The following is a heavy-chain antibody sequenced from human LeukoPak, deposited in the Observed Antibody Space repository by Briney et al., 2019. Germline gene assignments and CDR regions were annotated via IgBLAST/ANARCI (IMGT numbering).Heavy chain of an antibody. CDR2: IYYSGST. CDR3: ARFGPPDPYYYDSSGPIDP. V-gene: IGHV4-59*11. Sequence: SETLSLTCTVSGGSISSHYWSWIRQPPGKGLEWIGYIYYSGSTNYNPFLKSRVTISVDTSKNQFSLKLSSVTAADTAVYYCARFGPPDPYYYDSSGPIDPWGQGTLVTVSS. J-gene: IGHJ5*02. CDR1: GGSISSHY. D-gene: IGHD3-22*01.